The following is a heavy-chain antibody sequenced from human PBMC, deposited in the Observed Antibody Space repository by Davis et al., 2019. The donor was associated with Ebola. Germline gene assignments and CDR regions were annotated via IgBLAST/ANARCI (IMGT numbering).Heavy chain of an antibody. V-gene: IGHV3-33*01. D-gene: IGHD1-7*01. CDR3: ARGPGTTTLDY. CDR1: GFTFSSYG. Sequence: PGGSLTLSCAASGFTFSSYGMHWVRQAPGKGLEWVAVIWYDGNNKNYADSVRGRFTIARDNSQNTLYLQMDSLRAEDTAVYYCARGPGTTTLDYWGQGTLVTVSS. J-gene: IGHJ4*02. CDR2: IWYDGNNK.